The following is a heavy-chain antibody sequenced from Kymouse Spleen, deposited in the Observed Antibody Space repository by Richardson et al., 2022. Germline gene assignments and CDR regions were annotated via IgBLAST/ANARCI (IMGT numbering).Heavy chain of an antibody. J-gene: IGHJ3*02. V-gene: IGHV1-24*d01. CDR1: GYTLTELS. CDR2: FDPEDGET. Sequence: QVQLVQSGAEVKKPGASVKVSCKVSGYTLTELSMHWVRQAPGKGLEWMGGFDPEDGETIYAQKFQGRVTMTEDTSTDTAYMDLSSLRSEDTAVYYCATILTYYYDSSGYSDAFDIWGQGTMVTVSS. D-gene: IGHD3-22*01. CDR3: ATILTYYYDSSGYSDAFDI.